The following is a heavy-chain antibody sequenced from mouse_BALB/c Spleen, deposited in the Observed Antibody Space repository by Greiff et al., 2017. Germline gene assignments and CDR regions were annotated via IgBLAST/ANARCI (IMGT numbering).Heavy chain of an antibody. CDR1: GFTFSSYG. J-gene: IGHJ3*01. V-gene: IGHV5-6-3*01. CDR2: INSNGGST. CDR3: ARLTGTWFAY. Sequence: EVQGVESGGGLVQPGGSLKLSCAASGFTFSSYGMSWVRQTPDKRLELVATINSNGGSTYYPDSVKGRFTISRDNAKNTLYLQMSSLKSEDTAMYYCARLTGTWFAYWGQGTLVTVSA. D-gene: IGHD4-1*01.